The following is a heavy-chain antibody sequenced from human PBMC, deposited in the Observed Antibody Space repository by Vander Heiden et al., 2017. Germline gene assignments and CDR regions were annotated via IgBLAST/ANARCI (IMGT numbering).Heavy chain of an antibody. D-gene: IGHD5-12*01. Sequence: QVQLQESGPGLVKPSETLSLTCTVSGGSISSYYWSLIRQPPGKGLEWIGYIYYSGSTNYNPSLKSRVTISVDTSKNQFSLKLSSVTAADTAVYYCARLDVLGYNQNWFDPWGQGTLVTVSS. CDR2: IYYSGST. CDR1: GGSISSYY. J-gene: IGHJ5*02. V-gene: IGHV4-59*08. CDR3: ARLDVLGYNQNWFDP.